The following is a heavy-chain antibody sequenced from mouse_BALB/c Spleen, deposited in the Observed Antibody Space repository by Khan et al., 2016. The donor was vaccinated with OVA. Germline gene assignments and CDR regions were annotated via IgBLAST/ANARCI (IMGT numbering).Heavy chain of an antibody. CDR2: IDPENVDT. V-gene: IGHV14-4*02. CDR1: GFNFKDYY. Sequence: IQLVQSGAELVRSGASVKLSCTASGFNFKDYYIHWVKQRPEQSLEWIGWIDPENVDTEYAPKFQGKATMTADTSSKTAYLQLNSLTSEDTAVYFCTAWRLGRDYAMDYWGQGTSVTVSS. J-gene: IGHJ4*01. CDR3: TAWRLGRDYAMDY. D-gene: IGHD4-1*01.